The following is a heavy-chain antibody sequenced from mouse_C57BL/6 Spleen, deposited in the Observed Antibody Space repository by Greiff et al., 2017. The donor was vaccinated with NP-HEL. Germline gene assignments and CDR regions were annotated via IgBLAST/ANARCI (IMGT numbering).Heavy chain of an antibody. Sequence: EVQLQQSGAELVRPGASVKLSCTASGFNIKDYYMHWVKQRPEQGLEWIGRIDPEDGDTEYAPKFQGKATMTADTSSNTAYLQLSSLTSEDTAVYYCTTSFITTVVATQRGYWGQGTSVTVSS. CDR1: GFNIKDYY. J-gene: IGHJ4*01. CDR3: TTSFITTVVATQRGY. V-gene: IGHV14-1*01. D-gene: IGHD1-1*01. CDR2: IDPEDGDT.